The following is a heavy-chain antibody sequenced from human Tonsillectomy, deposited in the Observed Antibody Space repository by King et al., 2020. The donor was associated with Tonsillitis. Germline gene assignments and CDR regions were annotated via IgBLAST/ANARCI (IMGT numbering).Heavy chain of an antibody. CDR3: ARSFLGYCSSTSCSEYFQR. J-gene: IGHJ1*01. D-gene: IGHD2-2*01. Sequence: VQLQESGPGLVKPSETLSLTCTVSGGSISSYYWSWIRQPPGKGLEWIGYIYYSGSTNYNPSLKSRVTISVDTSKNQFSLKLSSVTAADTAVYYCARSFLGYCSSTSCSEYFQRWGQGTLVTVSS. CDR1: GGSISSYY. V-gene: IGHV4-59*01. CDR2: IYYSGST.